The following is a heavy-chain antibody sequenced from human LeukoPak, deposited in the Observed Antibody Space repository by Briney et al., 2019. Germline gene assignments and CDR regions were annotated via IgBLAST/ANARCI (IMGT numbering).Heavy chain of an antibody. V-gene: IGHV1-2*02. CDR2: INPYNGNT. J-gene: IGHJ4*02. CDR3: ARIGYNHYFDY. D-gene: IGHD5-24*01. Sequence: ASVKVSCKASGYTFTTYGIFWVRQAPGQGLEWMGWINPYNGNTNYAQTFQGRVTMTRDTSITTAYLELSRLRSDDTAVYYCARIGYNHYFDYWGQGTLVTVSS. CDR1: GYTFTTYG.